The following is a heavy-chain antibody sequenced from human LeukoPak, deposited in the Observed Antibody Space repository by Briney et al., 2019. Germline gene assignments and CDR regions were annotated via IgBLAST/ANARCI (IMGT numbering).Heavy chain of an antibody. CDR2: ISWNSGSI. D-gene: IGHD5-24*01. CDR1: GFTFDDYA. Sequence: GGSLRLSCAASGFTFDDYAVHWVRQAPGKGLEWVSGISWNSGSIGYADSVKGRFTISRDSAKNSLYLQMNSLRAEDTAVYYCAREDGDGYRHFDCWGQGTLVTVSS. J-gene: IGHJ4*02. CDR3: AREDGDGYRHFDC. V-gene: IGHV3-9*01.